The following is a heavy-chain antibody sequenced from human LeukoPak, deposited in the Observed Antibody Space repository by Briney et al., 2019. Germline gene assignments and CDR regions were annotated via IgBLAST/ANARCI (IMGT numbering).Heavy chain of an antibody. CDR1: GFTFSSYA. Sequence: GSLRLSCAASGFTFSSYAMSWVRQAPGKGLEWVSAISGSGGSTYYADSVKGRFTISRDNSKNTLYLQMNSLRAEDTAVYYCAREWGSHDAFDIWGQGTMVTVSS. CDR2: ISGSGGST. V-gene: IGHV3-23*01. CDR3: AREWGSHDAFDI. D-gene: IGHD3-16*01. J-gene: IGHJ3*02.